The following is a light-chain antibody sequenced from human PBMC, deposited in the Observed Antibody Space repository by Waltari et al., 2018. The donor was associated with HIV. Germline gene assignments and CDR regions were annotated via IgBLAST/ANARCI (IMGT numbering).Light chain of an antibody. V-gene: IGKV1-5*03. CDR3: QQYNSYSCT. CDR2: KAS. J-gene: IGKJ1*01. CDR1: QTISSW. Sequence: DIQMTQSPSTLSASVVDSVTITCRASQTISSWLALYQQKPGKAPKILSYKASSLESGVPSRFSGSGSGTEFTLTISSLQPDDFATYYCQQYNSYSCTFGQGTKGEIK.